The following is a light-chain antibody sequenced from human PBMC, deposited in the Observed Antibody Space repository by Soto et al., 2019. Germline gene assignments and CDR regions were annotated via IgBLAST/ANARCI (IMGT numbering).Light chain of an antibody. CDR1: TGDVTNGRW. V-gene: IGLV7-46*01. J-gene: IGLJ7*01. Sequence: QAVVTQEPSLTVFPGGTVTLTCGSSTGDVTNGRWPYWFQQRPGQVPRTLIHDTSNKHSWTPARFSGSLLGGKAALTLSGAQPEDEAAYYCLLFYDGVAVFGGGTQLTIL. CDR3: LLFYDGVAV. CDR2: DTS.